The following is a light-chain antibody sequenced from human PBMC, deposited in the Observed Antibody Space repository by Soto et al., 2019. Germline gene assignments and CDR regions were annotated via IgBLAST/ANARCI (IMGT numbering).Light chain of an antibody. Sequence: DIHLTQSPSFLSAAVGDRVTITCRPSQAVPNNMAWYHQKPGKPPKLLIYEESTLYSGVTSRFSGRKSGTQFTLTIDSLQPEDFATYYCQQVKSYPRTFGGGTKVEIK. V-gene: IGKV1-9*01. CDR2: EES. CDR3: QQVKSYPRT. CDR1: QAVPNN. J-gene: IGKJ4*01.